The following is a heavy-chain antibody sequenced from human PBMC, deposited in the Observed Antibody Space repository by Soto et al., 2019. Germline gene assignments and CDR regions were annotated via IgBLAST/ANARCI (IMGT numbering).Heavy chain of an antibody. Sequence: ASVKVSCKASGYTFTSYYMHWVRQAPGQGLEWMGIINPSGGSTSYAQKFQGRVTMTRDTSTCTVYMELSSLRSEDTAVYYCARFGTMVRGVQPPFYYYYSMDVWGQGTTVTVSS. D-gene: IGHD3-10*01. CDR3: ARFGTMVRGVQPPFYYYYSMDV. V-gene: IGHV1-46*03. CDR1: GYTFTSYY. CDR2: INPSGGST. J-gene: IGHJ6*02.